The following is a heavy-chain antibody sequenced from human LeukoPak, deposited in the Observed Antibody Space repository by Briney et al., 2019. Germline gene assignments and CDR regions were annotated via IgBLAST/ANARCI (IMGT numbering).Heavy chain of an antibody. V-gene: IGHV3-15*01. CDR3: TTRRQDGW. CDR1: GFTFSDAW. CDR2: IKSKSDSGTI. D-gene: IGHD2-15*01. Sequence: GGSLRLSCVGSGFTFSDAWMSWVRQAPGKGLEWVGRIKSKSDSGTIDYAAAVKGRFTISRDDSRNTLYLQMNSLKTEDTAVYYCTTRRQDGWWGQGTLVTVS. J-gene: IGHJ4*02.